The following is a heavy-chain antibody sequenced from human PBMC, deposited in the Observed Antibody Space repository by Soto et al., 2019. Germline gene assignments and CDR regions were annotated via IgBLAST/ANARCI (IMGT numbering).Heavy chain of an antibody. Sequence: PGESLKISCKGSGYSFTSYWIGWVRQMPGKGLEWMGIIYPGDSDTRYSPSFQGQVNISADKSISTAYLQWSSLKASDTAMYYCTIHFSYCISTSCPNYYYYYYMDGWSKGTTVTVSS. V-gene: IGHV5-51*01. CDR2: IYPGDSDT. CDR1: GYSFTSYW. CDR3: TIHFSYCISTSCPNYYYYYYMDG. J-gene: IGHJ6*03. D-gene: IGHD2-2*01.